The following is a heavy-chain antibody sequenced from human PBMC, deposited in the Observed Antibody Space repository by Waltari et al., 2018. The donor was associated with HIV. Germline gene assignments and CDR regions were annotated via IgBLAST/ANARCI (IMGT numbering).Heavy chain of an antibody. CDR3: ASARETMGVDLDF. D-gene: IGHD3-10*01. J-gene: IGHJ4*02. Sequence: QVLLVQSGAEVRTPGSSVKVSCRASGGTLAGNSIHGVRQAPGQGLEWMGRINPKPEKANSAQKFQGRVTITADKATSTAYMQLNSPRSDDTAVYYCASARETMGVDLDFSGQGTLVTVSS. CDR2: INPKPEKA. CDR1: GGTLAGNS. V-gene: IGHV1-69*02.